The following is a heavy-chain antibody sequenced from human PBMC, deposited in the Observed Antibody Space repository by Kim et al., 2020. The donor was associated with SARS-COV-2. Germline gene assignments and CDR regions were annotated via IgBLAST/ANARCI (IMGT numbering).Heavy chain of an antibody. J-gene: IGHJ3*02. V-gene: IGHV3-74*01. D-gene: IGHD2-2*01. Sequence: GRFTISRDNAKNTLYLQMNSLRAEDTAVYYCARAFGPDIVVVPASNAFDIWGQGTMVTVSS. CDR3: ARAFGPDIVVVPASNAFDI.